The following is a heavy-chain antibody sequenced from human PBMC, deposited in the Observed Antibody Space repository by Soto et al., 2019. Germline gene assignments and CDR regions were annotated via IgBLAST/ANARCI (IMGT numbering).Heavy chain of an antibody. D-gene: IGHD3-22*01. CDR3: ARQIYDSDTGPNFQYYFDS. V-gene: IGHV5-10-1*01. CDR2: IDPSDSQT. CDR1: GYSFAGYW. J-gene: IGHJ4*02. Sequence: GESLKISCKGSGYSFAGYWITCVRQKPGKGLEWMGRIDPSDSQTYYSPSFRGHVTISVTKSITTVFLQWSSLRASDTAMYYCARQIYDSDTGPNFQYYFDSWGQGTPVTVSS.